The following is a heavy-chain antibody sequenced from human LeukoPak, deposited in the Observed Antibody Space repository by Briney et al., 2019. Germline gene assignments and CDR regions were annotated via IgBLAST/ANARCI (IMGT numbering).Heavy chain of an antibody. CDR2: IYYNGAT. CDR1: GDSISSSNYY. D-gene: IGHD3-10*01. V-gene: IGHV4-39*07. J-gene: IGHJ4*02. CDR3: AVEVRESVSLINGDC. Sequence: SETLSLTCTVSGDSISSSNYYWGWIRQPPGKGLEWIGTIYYNGATQYNPSLRSRVTMSVDTSQNQFSLKLTSVTAVDTAVYYCAVEVRESVSLINGDCWGQGTLVTVSS.